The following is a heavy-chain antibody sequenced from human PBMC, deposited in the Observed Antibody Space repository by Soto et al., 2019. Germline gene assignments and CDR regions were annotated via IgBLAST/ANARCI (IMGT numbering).Heavy chain of an antibody. J-gene: IGHJ4*02. V-gene: IGHV4-4*07. CDR2: IYASGST. D-gene: IGHD2-2*01. Sequence: PSETLSFTCTVSGGSISSSYWSWIRQPAGKGLEWIGRIYASGSTNYNPSLKSRVTMSVDTSKNQFSLKLRSVTAADTAVYYCARACSSTSCYDVFDYWGQGTLVTVSS. CDR1: GGSISSSY. CDR3: ARACSSTSCYDVFDY.